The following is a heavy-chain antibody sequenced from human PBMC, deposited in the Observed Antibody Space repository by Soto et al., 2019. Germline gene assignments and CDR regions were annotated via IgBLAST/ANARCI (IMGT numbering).Heavy chain of an antibody. CDR3: ARLYSSGWYRSYFDY. J-gene: IGHJ4*02. V-gene: IGHV5-51*01. Sequence: LGESLKISCKGSGYSFGSYWIGWVRQMPGKGLEWMAIINPGDSESRYSPSFQGQVTISVDKSISTAYLQWSSLKASGTAMYYCARLYSSGWYRSYFDYWGQGTLVTVSS. CDR1: GYSFGSYW. CDR2: INPGDSES. D-gene: IGHD6-19*01.